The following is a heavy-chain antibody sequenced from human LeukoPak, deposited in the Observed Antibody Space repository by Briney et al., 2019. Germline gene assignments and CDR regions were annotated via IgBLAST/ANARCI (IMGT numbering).Heavy chain of an antibody. D-gene: IGHD6-13*01. J-gene: IGHJ4*02. V-gene: IGHV3-23*01. CDR2: ISGSGGST. CDR1: GFTFSSYA. Sequence: GGSLRLSCAASGFTFSSYAMSWVRQAPGKGLEWVSAISGSGGSTYYADSVKSRFTISRDNSKNTLYLQMNSLRAEDTAVYYCAKDGRYSSSWHVWGQGTLVTVSS. CDR3: AKDGRYSSSWHV.